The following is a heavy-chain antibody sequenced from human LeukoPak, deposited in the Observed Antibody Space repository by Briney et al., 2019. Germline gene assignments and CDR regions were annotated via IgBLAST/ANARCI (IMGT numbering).Heavy chain of an antibody. CDR2: IYYTGST. CDR3: ARSGKSAYILDY. Sequence: SETLSLTCTVSGDSVSSNNYYWSWIRQPPGKGLEWIGYIYYTGSTNYNPSLKSRVTISVDTSKNQFSLKLSSVTAADTAVYYCARSGKSAYILDYWGQGTLVTVSS. D-gene: IGHD3-16*01. J-gene: IGHJ4*02. V-gene: IGHV4-61*01. CDR1: GDSVSSNNYY.